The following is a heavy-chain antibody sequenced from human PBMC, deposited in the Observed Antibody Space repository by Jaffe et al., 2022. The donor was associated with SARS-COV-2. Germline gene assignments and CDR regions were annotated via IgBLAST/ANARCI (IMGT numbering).Heavy chain of an antibody. CDR3: TTDPPWDI. CDR2: IKSKTDGGTT. J-gene: IGHJ3*02. Sequence: EVQLVESGGGLVKPGGSLRLSCAASGFTFSDAWMSWVRQAPGKGLEWVGRIKSKTDGGTTDYTTPVKGRFTISRDDSKDTLYLLMNGLKTEDTALYYCTTDPPWDIWGQGTKVTVSS. CDR1: GFTFSDAW. V-gene: IGHV3-15*01.